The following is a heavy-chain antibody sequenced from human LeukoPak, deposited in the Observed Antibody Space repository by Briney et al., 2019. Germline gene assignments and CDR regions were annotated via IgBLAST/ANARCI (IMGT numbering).Heavy chain of an antibody. CDR3: ARRGRYSSGWPFFDY. Sequence: PGESLKISCKGSGYSFTSYWIGWERQMPGKELEWTGIIYPGDSDTRYSPSFQGQVTISADKSISTAYLQWSSLKASDTAMYYCARRGRYSSGWPFFDYWGQGTLVTVSS. D-gene: IGHD6-19*01. CDR2: IYPGDSDT. J-gene: IGHJ4*02. CDR1: GYSFTSYW. V-gene: IGHV5-51*01.